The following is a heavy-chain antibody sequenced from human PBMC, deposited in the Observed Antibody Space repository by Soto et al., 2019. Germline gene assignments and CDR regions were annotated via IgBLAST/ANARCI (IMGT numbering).Heavy chain of an antibody. Sequence: PGGSLRLSCAASGFTFESYWMTWVRHAPWKGLEWVAHIKQDGGQTYYVDSVKGRFTISRDNAKTSLYLQMNSLRAEDTSVYFCARGGNGYENWPQYYYYGMDVWGQGTTVTVS. V-gene: IGHV3-7*01. CDR3: ARGGNGYENWPQYYYYGMDV. D-gene: IGHD5-12*01. J-gene: IGHJ6*02. CDR2: IKQDGGQT. CDR1: GFTFESYW.